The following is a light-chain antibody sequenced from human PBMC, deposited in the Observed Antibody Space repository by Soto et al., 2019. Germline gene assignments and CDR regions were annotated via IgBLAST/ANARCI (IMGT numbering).Light chain of an antibody. J-gene: IGKJ4*01. CDR1: QSVDSSY. Sequence: EVVLTQSPGALSMSPGERATLSCRASQSVDSSYFAWYQQRPGQAPRLFISETSTRATGIPDRFSGSGSGTDFTLTVSRLEPEDFAVYFCQQYGSYPLTFGGGTKVDIK. CDR3: QQYGSYPLT. CDR2: ETS. V-gene: IGKV3-20*01.